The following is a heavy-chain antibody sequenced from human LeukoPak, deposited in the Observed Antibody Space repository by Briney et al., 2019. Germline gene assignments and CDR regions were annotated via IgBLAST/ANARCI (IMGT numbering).Heavy chain of an antibody. J-gene: IGHJ3*01. CDR3: ARHIPVSYDAFDL. Sequence: SETLSLTCTVSGGSIRSSTFYWGWIRQPPGKGLEWIGSVYHSGSSFYHSGYTYYNPSLKSRVTVSVDTSKNQLSLKVSSVTAADTAVYYCARHIPVSYDAFDLWGRGTTVTVSS. CDR2: VYHSGSSFYHSGYT. V-gene: IGHV4-39*07. D-gene: IGHD6-19*01. CDR1: GGSIRSSTFY.